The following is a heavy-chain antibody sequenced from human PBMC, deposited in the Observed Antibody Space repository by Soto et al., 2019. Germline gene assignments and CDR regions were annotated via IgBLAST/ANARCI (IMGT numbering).Heavy chain of an antibody. J-gene: IGHJ5*02. D-gene: IGHD5-12*01. CDR2: IYASGST. CDR3: ARAGGYEVQGSNWFGP. V-gene: IGHV4-4*07. Sequence: QVQLQESGPGLVKPSETLSLTCTVSGGSISSHYWIWIRQPAGKGLEWIGRIYASGSTNYNPSLRSRVTMSLDTSRNPFSLKLTCVTAADTAMYYCARAGGYEVQGSNWFGPWGQGTLVTVSS. CDR1: GGSISSHY.